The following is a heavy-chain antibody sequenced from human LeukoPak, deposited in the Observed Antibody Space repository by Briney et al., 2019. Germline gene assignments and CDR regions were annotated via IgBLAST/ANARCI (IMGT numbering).Heavy chain of an antibody. J-gene: IGHJ6*02. CDR3: ASDTTYCSGGSCYHPGYYYYGMDV. Sequence: GASVKVSCKASGYTFTCYYMHWVRQAPGQGLEWMGRINPNSGGTNYAQKFQGRVTMTRDTSISTAYMELSRLRSDDTAVYYCASDTTYCSGGSCYHPGYYYYGMDVWGQGTTVTVSS. V-gene: IGHV1-2*06. CDR2: INPNSGGT. CDR1: GYTFTCYY. D-gene: IGHD2-15*01.